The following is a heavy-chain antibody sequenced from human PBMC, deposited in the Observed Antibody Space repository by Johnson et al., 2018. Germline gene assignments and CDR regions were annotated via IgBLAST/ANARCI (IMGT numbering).Heavy chain of an antibody. D-gene: IGHD3-22*01. CDR2: IWYDGNNK. V-gene: IGHV3-33*01. J-gene: IGHJ3*02. CDR3: TRTYYYVRSGYYIPDAFVI. CDR1: GFTFSSYG. Sequence: QVQLVQSGGGVVQPGRSLRLSCTASGFTFSSYGMHWVRQAPGKGLEWLAVIWYDGNNKCYADFVKGRFTISRDNSTNTLYLQMISLRAEDTAVYYCTRTYYYVRSGYYIPDAFVIWGQGPMVTVSS.